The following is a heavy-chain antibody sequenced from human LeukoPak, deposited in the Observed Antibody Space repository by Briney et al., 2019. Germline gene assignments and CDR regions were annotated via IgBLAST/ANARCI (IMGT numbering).Heavy chain of an antibody. CDR3: AQGGSSWYTYFDF. V-gene: IGHV5-51*01. CDR2: VYPGDSDT. Sequence: GASLKISCKGSGCPFTSYWIGWGRQLPGKRLEWMGIVYPGDSDTRYSPSYQGQVTISADKSISTAYLQWSSLKASDTAMYYCAQGGSSWYTYFDFRGQGTLVTVSS. D-gene: IGHD6-13*01. J-gene: IGHJ4*02. CDR1: GCPFTSYW.